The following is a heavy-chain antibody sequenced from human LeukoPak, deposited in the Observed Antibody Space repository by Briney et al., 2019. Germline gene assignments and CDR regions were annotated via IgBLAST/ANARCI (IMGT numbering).Heavy chain of an antibody. J-gene: IGHJ4*02. CDR2: ISGSGGST. Sequence: GRSLRLSCAASGFTFSSYAMSWVRQAPGKGLEWVSAISGSGGSTYYADSVKGRFTISRDNSRNTLYLQMNSLRAEDTAVYYCAKDRWGRDGYTFDYWGQGTLVTVSS. CDR3: AKDRWGRDGYTFDY. D-gene: IGHD5-24*01. V-gene: IGHV3-23*01. CDR1: GFTFSSYA.